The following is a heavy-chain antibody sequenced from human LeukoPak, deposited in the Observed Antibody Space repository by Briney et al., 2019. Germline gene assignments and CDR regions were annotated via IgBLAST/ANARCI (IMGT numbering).Heavy chain of an antibody. CDR3: ARGPYYYDSSENWFDP. J-gene: IGHJ5*02. D-gene: IGHD3-22*01. Sequence: PSETLSLTCTVSGGSISSYYWRWIRQPPGKGLEWIGYIYYSGSTNYNPSLKSRVTISVDTSKNQFSLKLNSVTAADTAVYYCARGPYYYDSSENWFDPWGQGTLVTVSS. CDR2: IYYSGST. CDR1: GGSISSYY. V-gene: IGHV4-59*01.